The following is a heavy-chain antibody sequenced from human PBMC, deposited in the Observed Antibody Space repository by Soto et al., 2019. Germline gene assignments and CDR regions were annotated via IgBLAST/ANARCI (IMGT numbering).Heavy chain of an antibody. V-gene: IGHV4-39*01. J-gene: IGHJ5*02. CDR3: ARHSSSGWYRNNWFDP. Sequence: RSLTCTVSGGSISSSSYYWGWIRQPPGKGLEWIGSIYYSGSTYYNPSLKSRVTISVDTSKNQFSLKLSSVTAADTAVYYCARHSSSGWYRNNWFDPWGQGTLVTVSS. CDR2: IYYSGST. CDR1: GGSISSSSYY. D-gene: IGHD6-19*01.